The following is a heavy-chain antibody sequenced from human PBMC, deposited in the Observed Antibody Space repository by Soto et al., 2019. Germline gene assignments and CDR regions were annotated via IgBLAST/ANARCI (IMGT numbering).Heavy chain of an antibody. CDR1: GFTFSNAW. V-gene: IGHV3-15*01. D-gene: IGHD2-2*01. Sequence: GGSLRLSCAASGFTFSNAWMSWVRQAPGKGLEWVGRIKSKTDGGTTDYAAPVKGRFTISRDDSKNTLYLQMNSLKTEDTAVYYCTTQEYQLLKFWFDPWGQGTLVTVSS. J-gene: IGHJ5*02. CDR3: TTQEYQLLKFWFDP. CDR2: IKSKTDGGTT.